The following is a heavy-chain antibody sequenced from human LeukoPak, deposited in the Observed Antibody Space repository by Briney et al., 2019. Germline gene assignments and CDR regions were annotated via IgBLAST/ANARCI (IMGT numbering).Heavy chain of an antibody. D-gene: IGHD2-15*01. V-gene: IGHV3-48*01. CDR2: ISSSSSTI. Sequence: GGSLRLSCAASGFTFSSYSMNWVRQAPGKGLEWVSYISSSSSTIYYADSVKGRFTISRDNAKNSLYLQMNSLRAEDTAVYYCARERDIVVVVAADDYYYGMDVWGQGTTVTVSS. CDR1: GFTFSSYS. CDR3: ARERDIVVVVAADDYYYGMDV. J-gene: IGHJ6*02.